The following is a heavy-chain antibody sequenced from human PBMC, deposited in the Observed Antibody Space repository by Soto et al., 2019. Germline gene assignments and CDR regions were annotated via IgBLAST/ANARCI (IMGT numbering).Heavy chain of an antibody. Sequence: QLQLQESGSGLVKPSQTLSLTCTVSGDYIDRGGYTWNWIRQPPGKGLEWIGYIYLNGSAHYNAALEVRVSLSVDMSKNQFSLQLTSVTDADTAVYYCVRASYILPFDPWGEGIFVTVSS. CDR3: VRASYILPFDP. CDR1: GDYIDRGGYT. J-gene: IGHJ5*02. D-gene: IGHD3-10*01. CDR2: IYLNGSA. V-gene: IGHV4-30-2*01.